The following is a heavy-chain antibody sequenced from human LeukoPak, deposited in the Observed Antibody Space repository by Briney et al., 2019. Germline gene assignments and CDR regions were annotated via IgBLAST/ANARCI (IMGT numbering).Heavy chain of an antibody. CDR2: ISGSGDRA. CDR1: GFTFSYYA. CDR3: ARTGYCSGGACYRYFDY. D-gene: IGHD2-15*01. V-gene: IGHV3-23*01. J-gene: IGHJ4*02. Sequence: GGSLRLSCAASGFTFSYYAMSWVRQPPGKGPEWVSVISGSGDRAYYADSVKGRFTISRDNSENTFSLRMNSLTAEDTAVYYCARTGYCSGGACYRYFDYWGQGTLVTVSS.